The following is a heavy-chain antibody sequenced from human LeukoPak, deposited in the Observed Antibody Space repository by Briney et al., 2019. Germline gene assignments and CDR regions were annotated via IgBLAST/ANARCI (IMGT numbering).Heavy chain of an antibody. CDR1: DDSISSRTFY. CDR2: FKSGDTT. CDR3: ARQRAWFGEWAFDN. D-gene: IGHD3-10*01. J-gene: IGHJ4*02. V-gene: IGHV4-39*01. Sequence: PSETLSLTCTVSDDSISSRTFYWGRIRQPPGRGLEWIGSFKSGDTTYYMSSLKSRVTLFVDTSRKQFSLELTSVTAADTAVYYCARQRAWFGEWAFDNWGQGTLVTVSS.